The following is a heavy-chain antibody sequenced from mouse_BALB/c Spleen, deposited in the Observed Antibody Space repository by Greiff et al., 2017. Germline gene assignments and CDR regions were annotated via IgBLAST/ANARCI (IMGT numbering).Heavy chain of an antibody. J-gene: IGHJ3*01. CDR1: GYSFTGYF. CDR3: AREGDGSSYVWFAY. CDR2: INPYNGDT. Sequence: EVQLQESGPELVKPGASVKISCKASGYSFTGYFMNWVMQSHGKSLEWIGRINPYNGDTFYNQKFKGKATLTVDKSSSTAHMELRSLASEDSAVYYCAREGDGSSYVWFAYWGQGTLVTVSA. D-gene: IGHD1-1*01. V-gene: IGHV1-20*02.